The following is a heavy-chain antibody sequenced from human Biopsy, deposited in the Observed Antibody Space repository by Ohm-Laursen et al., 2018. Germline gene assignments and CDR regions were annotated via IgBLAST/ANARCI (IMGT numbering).Heavy chain of an antibody. CDR1: GFTFTSYA. CDR3: ASDGTRWDYGASFSWRFDP. D-gene: IGHD4-17*01. CDR2: ISYDGSGE. Sequence: SLRLSCAASGFTFTSYAMHWVRQAPGKGLEWVAVISYDGSGEYYADSLQGRFIISRDNPKNTVDLQMNSLRAEDTAVYFCASDGTRWDYGASFSWRFDPWGRGSLVTVSS. V-gene: IGHV3-30*03. J-gene: IGHJ2*01.